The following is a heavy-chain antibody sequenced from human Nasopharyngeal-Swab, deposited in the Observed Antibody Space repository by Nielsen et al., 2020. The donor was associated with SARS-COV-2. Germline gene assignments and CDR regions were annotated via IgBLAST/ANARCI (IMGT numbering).Heavy chain of an antibody. CDR1: GFTFDDYA. V-gene: IGHV3-9*01. CDR2: ISWNSGSI. CDR3: AKDMRYSSSWSFDMDV. J-gene: IGHJ6*02. D-gene: IGHD6-13*01. Sequence: SLRLSCAASGFTFDDYAMHWVRQAPGKGLEWVSGISWNSGSIGYADSVKGRFTISRDNAKNSLYLQMNSLRAEVTALYYCAKDMRYSSSWSFDMDVWGQGTTVTVSS.